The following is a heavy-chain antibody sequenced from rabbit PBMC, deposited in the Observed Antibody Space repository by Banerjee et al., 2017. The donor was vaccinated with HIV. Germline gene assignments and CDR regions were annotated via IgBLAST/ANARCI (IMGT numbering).Heavy chain of an antibody. J-gene: IGHJ4*01. CDR1: GIDFTNNYW. Sequence: QQQLEESGGGLVKPGGTLTLTCKASGIDFTNNYWLCWVRQAPGKGLEWIACIGAGSASAYYATWAKGRFTISKTSSTTVTLQMTSLTAADTATYFCARDRYISSSGYYRDLWGQGTLVTVS. CDR3: ARDRYISSSGYYRDL. CDR2: IGAGSASA. D-gene: IGHD1-1*01. V-gene: IGHV1S45*01.